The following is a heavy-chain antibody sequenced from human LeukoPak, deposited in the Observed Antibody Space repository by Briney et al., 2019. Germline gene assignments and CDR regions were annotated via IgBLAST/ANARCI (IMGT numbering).Heavy chain of an antibody. Sequence: SETLSLTCTVSGGSIRSSYYYWGWIRQPPGKGLEWIGGINHSGSTNYNPSLKSRVTISVDTSKNQFSLKLSSVTAADTAVYYCARERLLYGDYTGRRDYWGQGTLVTVSS. CDR1: GGSIRSSYYY. V-gene: IGHV4-39*07. D-gene: IGHD4-17*01. CDR2: INHSGST. CDR3: ARERLLYGDYTGRRDY. J-gene: IGHJ4*02.